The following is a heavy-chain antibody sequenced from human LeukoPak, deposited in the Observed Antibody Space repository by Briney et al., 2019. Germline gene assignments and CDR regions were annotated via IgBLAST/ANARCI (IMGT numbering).Heavy chain of an antibody. CDR3: ARGLIWFGELNNWFDP. CDR2: ISAYNGNT. Sequence: GASVKVSCKASGYTFTSYGISWVRQAPGQGLEWMGWISAYNGNTNYAQKLQGRVTMTTDTSTSIAYMELRSLRSDDTAVYYCARGLIWFGELNNWFDPWGQGTLVTVSS. CDR1: GYTFTSYG. D-gene: IGHD3-10*01. J-gene: IGHJ5*02. V-gene: IGHV1-18*01.